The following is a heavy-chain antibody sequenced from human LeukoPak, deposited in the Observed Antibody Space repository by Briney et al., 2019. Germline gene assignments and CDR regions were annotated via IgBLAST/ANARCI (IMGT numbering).Heavy chain of an antibody. J-gene: IGHJ4*02. V-gene: IGHV3-21*01. CDR2: ISSSSSYI. CDR3: ARDNTIFGVVIIRLGY. D-gene: IGHD3-3*01. Sequence: PGGTLRLSCAASGFTFSSYSMNWVRQAPGKGLEWVSSISSSSSYIYYAYSVKGRFTISRDNPKNSLYLQMNSLRAEDTAVYYCARDNTIFGVVIIRLGYWGQGTLVTVSS. CDR1: GFTFSSYS.